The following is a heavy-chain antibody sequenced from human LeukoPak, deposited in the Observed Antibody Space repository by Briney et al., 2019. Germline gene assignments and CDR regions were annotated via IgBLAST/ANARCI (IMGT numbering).Heavy chain of an antibody. D-gene: IGHD3-22*01. CDR3: ARCYDSSGYYLDY. CDR1: GGSISSYY. Sequence: SETLSLTCTVSGGSISSYYWSWMRQPPGKGLEWIGYIYYSGSTNYNPSLKSRVTISVDTSKNQFSLKLSSVTAADTAVYYCARCYDSSGYYLDYWGQGTLVTVSS. J-gene: IGHJ4*02. CDR2: IYYSGST. V-gene: IGHV4-59*01.